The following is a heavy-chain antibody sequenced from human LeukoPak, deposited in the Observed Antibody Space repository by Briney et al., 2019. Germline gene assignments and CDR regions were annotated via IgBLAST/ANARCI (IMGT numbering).Heavy chain of an antibody. CDR3: ARGGADFWSAAIYGHYYYYGMDV. D-gene: IGHD3-3*01. Sequence: ASVKVSCKASGYTFTGYYMHWVRQAPGQGLEWMGWINPNSGGTNYAQKFQGRVTMTRDTSISTAYMELSRLRSDDTAVYYCARGGADFWSAAIYGHYYYYGMDVWGQGTTVTVSS. J-gene: IGHJ6*02. CDR2: INPNSGGT. V-gene: IGHV1-2*02. CDR1: GYTFTGYY.